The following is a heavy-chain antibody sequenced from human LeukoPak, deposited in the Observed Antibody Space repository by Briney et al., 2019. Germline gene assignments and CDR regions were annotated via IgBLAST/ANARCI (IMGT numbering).Heavy chain of an antibody. CDR3: ARHSYADAFAI. Sequence: SETLSLTCTVSGGSISSYYWSWIRQPPGKGLEWLGYIYYRGSTNYTPSLNSRVTISVDPSTNQFSLKLSSVTAADTAVYYCARHSYADAFAIWGQGTMVTVSS. CDR2: IYYRGST. CDR1: GGSISSYY. J-gene: IGHJ3*02. V-gene: IGHV4-59*08.